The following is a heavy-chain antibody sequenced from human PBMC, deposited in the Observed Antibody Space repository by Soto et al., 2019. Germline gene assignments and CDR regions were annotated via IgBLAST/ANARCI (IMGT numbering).Heavy chain of an antibody. CDR2: ISAHNGNT. CDR3: ARGRYGDY. CDR1: GYTFTSYG. D-gene: IGHD1-1*01. Sequence: QVHLVQSGAEVKKPGASVKVSCKGSGYTFTSYGITWVRQAPGQGLEWMGWISAHNGNTDYAQKLQGRVTVTRDTSASTAYMELRSLRSDDTAVYYCARGRYGDYWGQGALVTVAS. V-gene: IGHV1-18*01. J-gene: IGHJ4*02.